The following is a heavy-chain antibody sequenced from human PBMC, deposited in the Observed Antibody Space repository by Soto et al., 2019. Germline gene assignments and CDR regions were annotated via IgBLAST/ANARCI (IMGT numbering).Heavy chain of an antibody. Sequence: SVKVSCKASGGTFNRYAISWVRQAPGQGLEWMGGIIPIFGIGNDAQRFQGRVTITADESTGTAYMELNSLRAGDTAVYYCARAVAGTDYYGMDVWGQGTTVTVSS. D-gene: IGHD6-19*01. J-gene: IGHJ6*02. CDR3: ARAVAGTDYYGMDV. V-gene: IGHV1-69*13. CDR2: IIPIFGIG. CDR1: GGTFNRYA.